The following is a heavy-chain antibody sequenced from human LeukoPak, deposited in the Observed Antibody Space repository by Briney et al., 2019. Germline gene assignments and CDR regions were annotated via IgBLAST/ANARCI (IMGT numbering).Heavy chain of an antibody. D-gene: IGHD2-21*01. CDR3: ARYHNDWRSYDI. CDR1: GGSFSGYY. Sequence: SETLSLTCAVYGGSFSGYYWSWIRQPPGKGLEWIGEINHSGSTNHNPSLKSRVTISVDTSKNQFSLKLSSVTAADTAVYYCARYHNDWRSYDIWGQGTMVTVSS. CDR2: INHSGST. V-gene: IGHV4-34*01. J-gene: IGHJ3*02.